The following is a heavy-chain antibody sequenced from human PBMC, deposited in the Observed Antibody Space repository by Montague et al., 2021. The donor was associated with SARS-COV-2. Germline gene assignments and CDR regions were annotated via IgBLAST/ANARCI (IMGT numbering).Heavy chain of an antibody. CDR2: IYYSGST. V-gene: IGHV4-39*01. D-gene: IGHD3-22*01. J-gene: IGHJ5*02. Sequence: SETLSLTCTVFGGSISSSSYYWGWIRQPPGKGLEWIGSIYYSGSTYYNPSLKSRVTISVDTSKNQLSLKLSSVTAADTAVYYCARGVTMIVVVMRYNWFDPWGQGTLVTVSS. CDR3: ARGVTMIVVVMRYNWFDP. CDR1: GGSISSSSYY.